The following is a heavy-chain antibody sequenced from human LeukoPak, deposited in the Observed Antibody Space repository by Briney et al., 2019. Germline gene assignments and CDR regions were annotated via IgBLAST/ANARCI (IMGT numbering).Heavy chain of an antibody. CDR1: GGSITSSY. V-gene: IGHV4-59*08. J-gene: IGHJ4*02. D-gene: IGHD5-24*01. Sequence: PSETLSLTCTVSGGSITSSYWSWLRQPPGKGLQWIGYFYYSGATNYNPSLKSRVTISVDTSKTQLSPKMTSMTAADTAVYYCARSNARDGYNFGYWGQGTLVTVSS. CDR2: FYYSGAT. CDR3: ARSNARDGYNFGY.